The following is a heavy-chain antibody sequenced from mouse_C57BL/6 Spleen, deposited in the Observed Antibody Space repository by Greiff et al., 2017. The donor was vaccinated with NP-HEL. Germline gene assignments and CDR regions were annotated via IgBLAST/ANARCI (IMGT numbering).Heavy chain of an antibody. V-gene: IGHV1-69*01. CDR2: IDPSDSYT. CDR3: ARSYGNSYAMDY. Sequence: VQLQQPGAELVMPGASVKLSCKASGYTFTSYWMHWVKQRPGQGLEWIGEIDPSDSYTNYNQKFKGKSTLTVDKSSSTAYMQLSSLTSEDSAVYYCARSYGNSYAMDYWGQGTSVTVSS. D-gene: IGHD2-1*01. J-gene: IGHJ4*01. CDR1: GYTFTSYW.